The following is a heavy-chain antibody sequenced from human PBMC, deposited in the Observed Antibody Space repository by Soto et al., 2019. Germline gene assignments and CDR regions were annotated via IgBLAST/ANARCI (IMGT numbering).Heavy chain of an antibody. CDR2: IYYTGIT. CDR3: ARQVRSPSYFDY. CDR1: GASVSSGLYY. Sequence: QVQLQESGPGLVRPSETLSLTCPVFGASVSSGLYYWSWIRQPPGKGLEYIGYIYYTGITNYNPSLKSLVIISIDTSKNQFSLNLNSVTAADTAMYYCARQVRSPSYFDYWGQGTLVTVSS. J-gene: IGHJ4*02. V-gene: IGHV4-61*01.